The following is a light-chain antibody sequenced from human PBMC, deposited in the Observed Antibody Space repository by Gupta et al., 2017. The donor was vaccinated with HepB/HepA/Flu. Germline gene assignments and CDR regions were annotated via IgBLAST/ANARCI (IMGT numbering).Light chain of an antibody. J-gene: IGKJ4*01. V-gene: IGKV3-20*01. Sequence: EIVLTQSPGTLSLSPGERAPLSCRASQSVSSSYLAWYQQNPGQPPRRLIYGASSRATGIPDRFSGSGSGTDFTRTISRLEPEDLAVYYCQQYGSSPIDPGLSTFGGGTKVEIK. CDR1: QSVSSSY. CDR2: GAS. CDR3: QQYGSSPIDPGLST.